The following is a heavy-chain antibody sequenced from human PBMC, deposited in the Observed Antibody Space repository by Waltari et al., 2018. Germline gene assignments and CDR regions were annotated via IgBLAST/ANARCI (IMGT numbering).Heavy chain of an antibody. V-gene: IGHV3-30*02. Sequence: QVQLVESGGGVVQPGGSLRLSCAASGFTFSSYGMHWVRQAPGKGLEWVAFLGYDGSNKYYADSVKGRFTISRDNSKNTLYLQMNSLRAEDTAVYYCAKDRGLTVTTPVWGQGTLVTVSS. CDR2: LGYDGSNK. CDR1: GFTFSSYG. D-gene: IGHD4-4*01. J-gene: IGHJ4*02. CDR3: AKDRGLTVTTPV.